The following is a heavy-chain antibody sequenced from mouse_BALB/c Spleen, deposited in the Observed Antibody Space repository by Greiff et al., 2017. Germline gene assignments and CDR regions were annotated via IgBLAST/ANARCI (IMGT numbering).Heavy chain of an antibody. CDR1: GFTFSDYY. Sequence: DVKLVESGGGLVKPGGSLKLSCAASGFTFSDYYMNWVRQTPEKRLEWVATISDGGSYTYYPDSVKGRFTIYRDNAKNNLYLQMSSLKSEDTAMYYCARAGYDYDGFAYWGQGTLVTVSA. CDR3: ARAGYDYDGFAY. CDR2: ISDGGSYT. J-gene: IGHJ3*01. V-gene: IGHV5-4*02. D-gene: IGHD2-4*01.